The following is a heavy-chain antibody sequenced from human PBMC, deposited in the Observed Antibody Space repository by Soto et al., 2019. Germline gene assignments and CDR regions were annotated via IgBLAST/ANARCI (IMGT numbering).Heavy chain of an antibody. CDR1: GFTFSSYW. CDR3: ASGLGELDP. Sequence: GGSLRLSCTASGFTFSSYWMSWVRQAPGKGLEWVANIKQDGSEKYCVDSVKGRFTISRDNAKNSLYLQMNSLRAEDTAVYYCASGLGELDPWGQGTLVTVSS. D-gene: IGHD3-16*01. J-gene: IGHJ5*02. V-gene: IGHV3-7*01. CDR2: IKQDGSEK.